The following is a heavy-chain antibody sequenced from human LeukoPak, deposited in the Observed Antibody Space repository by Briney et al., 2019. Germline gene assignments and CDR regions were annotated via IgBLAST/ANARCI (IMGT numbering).Heavy chain of an antibody. D-gene: IGHD5-24*01. J-gene: IGHJ4*02. Sequence: PGRSLRLSCAASGFTFSSYAMHWVRQAPGKGLEWVAVISYDGSNKYYADSVKGRFTISRDNSKNTLYLQMNSLRAEDTAVYYCARDGDMATMIPFDYWGQGTLVTVSS. V-gene: IGHV3-30*04. CDR3: ARDGDMATMIPFDY. CDR1: GFTFSSYA. CDR2: ISYDGSNK.